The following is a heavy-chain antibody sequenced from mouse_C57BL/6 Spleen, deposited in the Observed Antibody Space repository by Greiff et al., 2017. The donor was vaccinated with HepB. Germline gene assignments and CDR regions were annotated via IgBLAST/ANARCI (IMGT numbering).Heavy chain of an antibody. CDR1: GYTFTSYW. CDR3: ARGQLRLPFAY. CDR2: IHPSDSDT. J-gene: IGHJ3*01. Sequence: QVQLKQPGAELVKPGASVKVSCKASGYTFTSYWMHWVKQRPGQGLEWIGRIHPSDSDTNYNQKFKGKATLTVDKSSSTAYMQLSSLTSEDSAVYYCARGQLRLPFAYWGQGTLVTVSA. D-gene: IGHD3-2*02. V-gene: IGHV1-74*01.